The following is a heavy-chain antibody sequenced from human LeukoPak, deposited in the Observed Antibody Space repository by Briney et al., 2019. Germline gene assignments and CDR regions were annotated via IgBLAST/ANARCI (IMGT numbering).Heavy chain of an antibody. CDR1: GFTFSSYG. Sequence: PGRSLRLSCAASGFTFSSYGMHWVRQAPGKGLEWVVVISYDGSNKYYADAVKGRITISRDNIKNTVDLEMNSLKVGDTAVYYCAKGRFSSGWLGTDYWGQGTLVTVSS. CDR3: AKGRFSSGWLGTDY. V-gene: IGHV3-30*18. J-gene: IGHJ4*02. CDR2: ISYDGSNK. D-gene: IGHD6-19*01.